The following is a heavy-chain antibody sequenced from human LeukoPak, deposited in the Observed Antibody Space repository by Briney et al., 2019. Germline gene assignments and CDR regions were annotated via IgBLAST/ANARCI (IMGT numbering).Heavy chain of an antibody. J-gene: IGHJ4*02. CDR1: GYTSTRYY. Sequence: ASVKVSCKASGYTSTRYYIHWVRQAPGQGLEWMGIINPSGGSTSYAQKFHGRVTMTRDTSTSTVYMELSSLRSEDTAVYYCARPPYGANSLYYFDYWGQGTLVTVSS. D-gene: IGHD4-23*01. V-gene: IGHV1-46*01. CDR2: INPSGGST. CDR3: ARPPYGANSLYYFDY.